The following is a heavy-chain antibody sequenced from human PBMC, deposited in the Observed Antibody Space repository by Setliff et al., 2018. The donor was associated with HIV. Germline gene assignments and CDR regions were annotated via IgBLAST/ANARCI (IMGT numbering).Heavy chain of an antibody. CDR2: INYDESSE. J-gene: IGHJ3*02. D-gene: IGHD1-7*01. CDR1: GFTFSAHG. Sequence: PGGSLRLSCAASGFTFSAHGMHWVRQAPGKGLEWVAFINYDESSEYYVDSVKGRVTISRDNSKNTVDLQMNSLRAEDTAVYYCAKDGDYSNWDYDAFDIWGLVTMVTVSS. V-gene: IGHV3-30*02. CDR3: AKDGDYSNWDYDAFDI.